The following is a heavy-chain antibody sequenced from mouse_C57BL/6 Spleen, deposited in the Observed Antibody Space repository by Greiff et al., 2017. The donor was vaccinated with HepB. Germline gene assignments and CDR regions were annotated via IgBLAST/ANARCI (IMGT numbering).Heavy chain of an antibody. D-gene: IGHD2-1*01. CDR2: IDPSDSET. CDR1: GYTFTSYW. CDR3: AFYYGNYGAMDY. V-gene: IGHV1-52*01. J-gene: IGHJ4*01. Sequence: QVQLQQPGAELVRPGSSVKLSCKASGYTFTSYWMHWVKQRPIQGLEWIGNIDPSDSETHYNQKFKDKATLPVDKSSSTAYMQLSSLTSADSAVYYWAFYYGNYGAMDYWGQGTSVTVSS.